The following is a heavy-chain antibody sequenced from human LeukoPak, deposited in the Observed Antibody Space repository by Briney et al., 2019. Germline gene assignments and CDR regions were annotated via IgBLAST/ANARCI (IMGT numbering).Heavy chain of an antibody. J-gene: IGHJ4*02. Sequence: PGGSLRLSCSASGFTFSSYGMHWVRQAPGKGLEWVAFIRYDGSNKYYADSVKGRFTISRDNSKNTLYLQMNSLRAEDTAVYYCAKAAAGIGTRMYYFDYWGQGTLVTVSS. D-gene: IGHD6-13*01. CDR1: GFTFSSYG. V-gene: IGHV3-30*02. CDR3: AKAAAGIGTRMYYFDY. CDR2: IRYDGSNK.